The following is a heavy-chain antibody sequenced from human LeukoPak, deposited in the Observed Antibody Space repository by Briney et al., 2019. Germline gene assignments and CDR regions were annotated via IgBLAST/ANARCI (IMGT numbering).Heavy chain of an antibody. Sequence: GGSLRLSCAASGFTLSSYEMNWVRQAPGKGLEWGSYISSSGSTIYYADSVKGRFTISRDNAKNSLYLQMNSLRAEDTAVYYCAELGITMIGGVWGKGTRSPSPQ. V-gene: IGHV3-48*03. CDR1: GFTLSSYE. D-gene: IGHD3-10*02. CDR2: ISSSGSTI. CDR3: AELGITMIGGV. J-gene: IGHJ6*04.